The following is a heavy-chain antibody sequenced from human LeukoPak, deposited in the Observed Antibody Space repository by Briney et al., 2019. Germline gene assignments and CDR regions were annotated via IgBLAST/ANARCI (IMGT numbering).Heavy chain of an antibody. D-gene: IGHD2-2*01. CDR2: ISYDGSNK. V-gene: IGHV3-30*14. CDR1: GFTFSSYA. CDR3: ARGYCSSTSCFDY. Sequence: GSLRLSCAASGFTFSSYAMHWVRQAPGKGLEWVAVISYDGSNKYYADSVKGRFTISRDNSKNTLYLQMNSLRAEDTAVYYCARGYCSSTSCFDYWGQGTLVTVSS. J-gene: IGHJ4*02.